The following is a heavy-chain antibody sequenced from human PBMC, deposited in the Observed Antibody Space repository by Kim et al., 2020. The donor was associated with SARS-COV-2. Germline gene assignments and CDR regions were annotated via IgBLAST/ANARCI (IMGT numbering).Heavy chain of an antibody. V-gene: IGHV3-33*05. CDR3: ARDRPYYYGSGSLSLLGMDV. D-gene: IGHD3-10*01. CDR1: GFTFSSYG. Sequence: GGSLRLSCAASGFTFSSYGTHWVRQAPGKGLEWVAVISYDGSNKYYADSVKGRFTISRDNSKNTLFLQMNSLRAEDTAVYYCARDRPYYYGSGSLSLLGMDVWGQGTTVTVSS. J-gene: IGHJ6*02. CDR2: ISYDGSNK.